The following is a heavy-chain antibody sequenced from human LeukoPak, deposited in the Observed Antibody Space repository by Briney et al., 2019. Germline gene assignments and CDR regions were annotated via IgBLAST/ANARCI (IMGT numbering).Heavy chain of an antibody. CDR2: INAGNGNT. D-gene: IGHD3-10*01. CDR1: GDTFSSYG. J-gene: IGHJ3*02. Sequence: ASVKVSCKASGDTFSSYGISWVRQAPGQGLEWMGWINAGNGNTKYSQEFQGRVTITRDTSASIAYMELSSLRSEDMAVYYCARDSGPSAFDIWGQGTKVTVSS. CDR3: ARDSGPSAFDI. V-gene: IGHV1-3*03.